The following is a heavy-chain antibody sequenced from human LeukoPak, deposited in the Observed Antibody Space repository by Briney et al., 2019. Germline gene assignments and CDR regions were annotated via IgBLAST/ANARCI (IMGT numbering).Heavy chain of an antibody. V-gene: IGHV4-59*01. Sequence: PSETLSLTYTVSGGSLSPYYWSWIRQPPGKGLEWIGYIYFSGSTNYNPSLKSRVSISVDTSKSQFSLKLSSVTTADTGVYYCARTYGGDFYFDYWGQGTLVTVSS. J-gene: IGHJ4*02. CDR3: ARTYGGDFYFDY. D-gene: IGHD3-10*01. CDR1: GGSLSPYY. CDR2: IYFSGST.